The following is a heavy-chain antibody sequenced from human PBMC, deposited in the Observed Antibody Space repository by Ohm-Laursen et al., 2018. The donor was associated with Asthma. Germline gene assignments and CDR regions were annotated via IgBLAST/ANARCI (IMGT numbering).Heavy chain of an antibody. CDR1: GYTFSRYS. Sequence: SLRLSCTASGYTFSRYSIHWVRQGPEKGLEWVADIYPGGATFYADSVKGRFTISRDDSKNTLNLQMSSLRGDDTALYYCARGQGSGDISGSDPFDLWGQGTTVIVSS. V-gene: IGHV3-53*01. CDR3: ARGQGSGDISGSDPFDL. CDR2: IYPGGAT. J-gene: IGHJ3*01. D-gene: IGHD3-10*01.